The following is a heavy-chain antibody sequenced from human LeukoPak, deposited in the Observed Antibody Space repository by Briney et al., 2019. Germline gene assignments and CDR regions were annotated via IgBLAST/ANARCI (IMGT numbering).Heavy chain of an antibody. CDR3: ARDHYYDSSGYTFRH. V-gene: IGHV4-59*01. D-gene: IGHD3-22*01. J-gene: IGHJ1*01. Sequence: SETLSLTCTVSGGSISNYYWSWIRQPPGKGLEWLGYIYYSGSTNYNPSLKSRVTISVDTSKNQFSLKLSSVTAADTALYYCARDHYYDSSGYTFRHWGQGTLVTVSS. CDR1: GGSISNYY. CDR2: IYYSGST.